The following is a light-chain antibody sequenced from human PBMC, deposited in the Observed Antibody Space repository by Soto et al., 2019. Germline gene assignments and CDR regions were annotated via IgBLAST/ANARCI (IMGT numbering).Light chain of an antibody. V-gene: IGLV2-14*01. CDR1: SSDVGGYNY. J-gene: IGLJ2*01. CDR3: RSYTSSYTLV. Sequence: QSALTQPASVSGSPGQSITISCTGTSSDVGGYNYVSWYQQHPGKAPKLMIYDVSNRPSGVSNRFSGSKSSNTASLPISGLQAEDEDDYYCRSYTSSYTLVYGGGTQLTVL. CDR2: DVS.